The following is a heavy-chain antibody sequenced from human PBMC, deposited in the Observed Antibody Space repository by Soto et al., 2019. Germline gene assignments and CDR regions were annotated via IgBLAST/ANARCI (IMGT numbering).Heavy chain of an antibody. Sequence: PGESLKISCNGSGYSFTIYWIGWVRQVPGKGLEWMGIIYPGDSDTRYSPSFQGQVTISADKSISTAYLQWSSLKASDTAMYYCARPGDYYDSSGYVVDAFDIWGQGTMVTVSS. CDR3: ARPGDYYDSSGYVVDAFDI. CDR2: IYPGDSDT. D-gene: IGHD3-22*01. V-gene: IGHV5-51*01. J-gene: IGHJ3*02. CDR1: GYSFTIYW.